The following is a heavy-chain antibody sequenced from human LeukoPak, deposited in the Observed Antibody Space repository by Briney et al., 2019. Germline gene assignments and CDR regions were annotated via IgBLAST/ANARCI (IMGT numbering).Heavy chain of an antibody. CDR2: FNPTYSSP. CDR3: AKDPRNILTGDYDDFDI. CDR1: GYTSSNYC. D-gene: IGHD3-9*01. J-gene: IGHJ3*02. Sequence: GASVKVSCKASGYTSSNYCIHWLRQAPGQGFEWMGIFNPTYSSPIYAQTFEGRVTMTSDMSTSTFYMELSILRSEDTAVYFCAKDPRNILTGDYDDFDIWGQGTMVIVSS. V-gene: IGHV1-46*01.